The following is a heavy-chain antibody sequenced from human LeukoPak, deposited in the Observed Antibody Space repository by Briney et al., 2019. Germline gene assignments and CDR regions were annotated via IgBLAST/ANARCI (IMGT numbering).Heavy chain of an antibody. CDR1: GFTFSSYS. D-gene: IGHD3-22*01. V-gene: IGHV3-21*01. CDR2: ISSSSSYI. Sequence: GGSLRLSCAASGFTFSSYSMNWVRQAPGKGLEWVSSISSSSSYIYYADSVKGRFTISRDNAKNSLYLQMNSLRAEDTAVYYCARDRSYHYDSSGYYLGVEEDYWGQGTLVTVSS. J-gene: IGHJ4*02. CDR3: ARDRSYHYDSSGYYLGVEEDY.